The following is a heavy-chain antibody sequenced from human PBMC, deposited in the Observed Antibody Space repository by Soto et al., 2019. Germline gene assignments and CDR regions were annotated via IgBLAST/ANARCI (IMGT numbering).Heavy chain of an antibody. V-gene: IGHV3-30-3*01. J-gene: IGHJ4*02. CDR2: ISYDGSNK. CDR3: ARDAPEGYFDQ. CDR1: GFTFSSYV. Sequence: QVQLVESGGGVVQPGRSLRLSCAASGFTFSSYVMHWVRQAPGKGLEWVAVISYDGSNKYYADSVKGRFTISRDNSMNTLYLQMNSLRAEDTAMYYCARDAPEGYFDQWGQGTLVTVSS.